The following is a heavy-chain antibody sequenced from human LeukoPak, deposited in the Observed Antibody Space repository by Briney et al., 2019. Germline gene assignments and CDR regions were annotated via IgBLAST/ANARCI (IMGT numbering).Heavy chain of an antibody. CDR2: IYYSGST. J-gene: IGHJ3*02. CDR3: ARPFSRGYYYDSSGYDDAFDI. D-gene: IGHD3-22*01. V-gene: IGHV4-59*01. CDR1: GGSISSYY. Sequence: KPSETLSLTCTVSGGSISSYYWSWLRQPPGKGLEWIGYIYYSGSTNYNPSLKSRVTISVDTSKNQFSLKLSSVTAADTAVYYCARPFSRGYYYDSSGYDDAFDIWGQGTMVTVSS.